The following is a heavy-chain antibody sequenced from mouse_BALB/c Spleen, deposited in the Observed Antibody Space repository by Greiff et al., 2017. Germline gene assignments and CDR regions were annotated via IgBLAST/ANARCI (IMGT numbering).Heavy chain of an antibody. J-gene: IGHJ1*01. CDR1: GYTFTDYY. Sequence: QVQLQQSGAELARPGASVKLSCKASGYTFTDYYINWVKQRTGQGLEWIGEIYPGSGNTYYNEKFKGKATLTADKSSSTAYMQLKSLTSEDSAVYYCATSYYYGSPWYFDVWGAGTTVTVSS. CDR3: ATSYYYGSPWYFDV. V-gene: IGHV1-77*01. D-gene: IGHD1-1*01. CDR2: IYPGSGNT.